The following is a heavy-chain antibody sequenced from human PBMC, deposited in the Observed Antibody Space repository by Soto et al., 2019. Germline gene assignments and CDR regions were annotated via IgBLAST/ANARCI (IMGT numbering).Heavy chain of an antibody. D-gene: IGHD6-13*01. CDR1: SGSISSYS. CDR3: ARGTDSSWTNYYYYGMDV. Sequence: PSEALSPTCTVSSGSISSYSWSWIRQPPGKGLEWIGYIYYSGSTNYNPSLKSRVTISVDTSKNQFSLKLSSVTAADTAVYYCARGTDSSWTNYYYYGMDVWGQGTTVTVSS. J-gene: IGHJ6*02. CDR2: IYYSGST. V-gene: IGHV4-59*01.